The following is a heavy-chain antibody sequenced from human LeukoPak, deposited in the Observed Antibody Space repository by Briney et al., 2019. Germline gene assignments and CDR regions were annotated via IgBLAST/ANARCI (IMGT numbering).Heavy chain of an antibody. Sequence: SETLSLTCTVSGGSISSYYWSWIRQPPGKGLEWIGYIYHSGSTYYNPSLKSRVTISVDRSKNQFSLKLSSVTAADTAVYYCARVNTMVRGVIIYWFDPWGQGTLVTVSS. CDR3: ARVNTMVRGVIIYWFDP. J-gene: IGHJ5*02. V-gene: IGHV4-59*12. D-gene: IGHD3-10*01. CDR1: GGSISSYY. CDR2: IYHSGST.